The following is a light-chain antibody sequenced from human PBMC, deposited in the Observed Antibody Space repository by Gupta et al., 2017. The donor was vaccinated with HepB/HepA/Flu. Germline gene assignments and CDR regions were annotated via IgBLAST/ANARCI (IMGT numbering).Light chain of an antibody. CDR3: QQSYSTPRT. V-gene: IGKV1-39*01. J-gene: IGKJ4*01. CDR1: QSISSY. Sequence: DIQMTQSPSSLSASVGDRVTITCRASQSISSYLNWYQQKPGKAPKLLIYAASSLKSGVPSSFSGSGSRTDFTITISSLQPEDFATYYCQQSYSTPRTFGGGTKVEIK. CDR2: AAS.